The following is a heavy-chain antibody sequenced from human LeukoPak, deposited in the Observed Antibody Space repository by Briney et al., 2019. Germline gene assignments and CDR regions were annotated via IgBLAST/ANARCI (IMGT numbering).Heavy chain of an antibody. CDR3: ATRSIAAAGTLDY. CDR1: GGSFSGYY. CDR2: INHSGST. D-gene: IGHD6-13*01. Sequence: SETLSLTCAVYGGSFSGYYWSWIRQPPGKGLEWIGEINHSGSTNYNPSLKSRVTISVDTSKNQFSLKLSSVTAADTAVYYCATRSIAAAGTLDYWGQGTLVTVSS. J-gene: IGHJ4*02. V-gene: IGHV4-34*01.